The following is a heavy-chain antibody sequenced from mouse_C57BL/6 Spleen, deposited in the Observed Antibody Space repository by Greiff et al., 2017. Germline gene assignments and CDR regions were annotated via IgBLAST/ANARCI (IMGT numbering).Heavy chain of an antibody. J-gene: IGHJ4*01. D-gene: IGHD2-4*01. Sequence: QVQLQQPGAELVKPGASVKMSCKASGYTFTSYWITWVKQRPGQGLEWIGDIYPGSGGTNYNEKFKSRATLTVDTSSSTAYMQLSSLTSEDSAVYYCARNDYRAMDYWGQGTSVTVSS. V-gene: IGHV1-55*01. CDR2: IYPGSGGT. CDR1: GYTFTSYW. CDR3: ARNDYRAMDY.